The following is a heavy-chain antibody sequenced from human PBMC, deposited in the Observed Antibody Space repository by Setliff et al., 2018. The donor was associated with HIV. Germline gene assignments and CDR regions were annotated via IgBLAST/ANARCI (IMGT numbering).Heavy chain of an antibody. J-gene: IGHJ4*02. D-gene: IGHD2-2*01. CDR2: VNHKGAA. V-gene: IGHV4-34*01. Sequence: TSETLSLTCAVYGGAFSGYYWTWIRQSPGRGLEWIGEVNHKGAANYSPSLMRRATISADTSKNQFSLRLSSVTAADTALYYCVASSSWSCRLNYWGQGTLVTVSS. CDR3: VASSSWSCRLNY. CDR1: GGAFSGYY.